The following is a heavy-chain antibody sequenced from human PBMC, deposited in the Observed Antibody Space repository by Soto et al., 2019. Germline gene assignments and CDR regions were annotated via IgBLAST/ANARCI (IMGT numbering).Heavy chain of an antibody. D-gene: IGHD3-10*01. J-gene: IGHJ4*02. CDR3: VRESGAKLRCS. Sequence: SVKVSCKASGGTLSSYRINWVRQSPGQGLEWVGGIVPIRRTADNAQTFQGRVSITADESERTSYMELRRLRSLDTAVYYCVRESGAKLRCSWGQGTLVTVSS. V-gene: IGHV1-69*13. CDR1: GGTLSSYR. CDR2: IVPIRRTA.